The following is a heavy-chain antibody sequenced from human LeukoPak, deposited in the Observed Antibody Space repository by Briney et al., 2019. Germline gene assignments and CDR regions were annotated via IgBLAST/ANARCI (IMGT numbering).Heavy chain of an antibody. Sequence: PSETLSLTCTVCGGSISSYYGSWLRQPAGEGLEGIRRIYTSGSTNYNPSLKSRVTMSVDTSKNQFSLKLSSVTAADTAVYYCARGFRFPHTAMVNWGQGTLVTVSS. V-gene: IGHV4-4*07. CDR3: ARGFRFPHTAMVN. D-gene: IGHD5-18*01. CDR2: IYTSGST. J-gene: IGHJ4*02. CDR1: GGSISSYY.